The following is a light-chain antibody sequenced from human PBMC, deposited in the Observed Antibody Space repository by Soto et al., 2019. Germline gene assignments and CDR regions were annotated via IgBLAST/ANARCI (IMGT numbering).Light chain of an antibody. CDR1: QGISSY. CDR3: QQYNDYSAWT. V-gene: IGKV1-8*01. CDR2: EAS. J-gene: IGKJ1*01. Sequence: AIRLTQPPSSPSASTVDRVDVTCRASQGISSYLAWYQQKPGKAPTVLIYEASILQNGVPSRFSGTESGTEFTLTISSLRPDDFATYSCQQYNDYSAWTFGQGTKVDIK.